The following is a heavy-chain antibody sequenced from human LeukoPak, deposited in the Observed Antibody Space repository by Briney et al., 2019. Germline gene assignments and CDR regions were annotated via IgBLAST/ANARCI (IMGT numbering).Heavy chain of an antibody. D-gene: IGHD2-15*01. Sequence: GGSLRLSCATSGFIFSCYGMHWVRQAPGKGLEWVALIWYDGSKEYYEDSVKGRFTISRDNSQNTLYLQMNSMRAGDTAVYYCAIVPVIRGTRSVYHGMDVWGQGTTVTVS. CDR2: IWYDGSKE. CDR1: GFIFSCYG. V-gene: IGHV3-33*01. J-gene: IGHJ6*02. CDR3: AIVPVIRGTRSVYHGMDV.